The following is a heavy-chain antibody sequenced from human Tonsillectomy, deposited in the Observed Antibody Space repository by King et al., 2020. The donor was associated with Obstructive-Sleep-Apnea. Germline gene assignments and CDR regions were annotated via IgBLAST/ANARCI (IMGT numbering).Heavy chain of an antibody. Sequence: ITLKESGPTLVKPTQTLTLTCTFSGFSLSTNGRGVAWIRQPPGKALEWLALIHWDDDKRYSPPLKNRLTITKDTSENQVVLTMANMDPVDTGTYFCAHRDPTGLFDYWGQGTLVTVSS. V-gene: IGHV2-5*02. CDR2: IHWDDDK. CDR1: GFSLSTNGRG. CDR3: AHRDPTGLFDY. D-gene: IGHD1-1*01. J-gene: IGHJ4*02.